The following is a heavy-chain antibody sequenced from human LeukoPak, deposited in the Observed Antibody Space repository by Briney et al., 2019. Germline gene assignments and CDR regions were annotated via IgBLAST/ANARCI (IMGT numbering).Heavy chain of an antibody. CDR1: GFTFSSYA. Sequence: PGGSLRLSCAASGFTFSSYAMSWVRQAPRKGLEWVSAISGSGGSTYYADSVKGRFTISRDNSKNTLYLQMNSLRAEDTAVYYCARETFGTGTTSSAFDIWGQGTMVTVSS. J-gene: IGHJ3*02. CDR2: ISGSGGST. CDR3: ARETFGTGTTSSAFDI. V-gene: IGHV3-23*01. D-gene: IGHD1-7*01.